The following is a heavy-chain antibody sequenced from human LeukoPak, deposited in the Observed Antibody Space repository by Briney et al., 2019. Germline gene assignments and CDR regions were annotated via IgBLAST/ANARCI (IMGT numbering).Heavy chain of an antibody. Sequence: GGSLRLSCAASGFTFSSYGMHWVRQAPGKGLEWVSGISWNSNNIGYADSVRGRFTISRDNAKNSLYLQMNRLRAEDTALYYCAKGGIHRAYYYYYIDVWGKGTTVTISS. D-gene: IGHD6-13*01. J-gene: IGHJ6*03. V-gene: IGHV3-9*01. CDR2: ISWNSNNI. CDR1: GFTFSSYG. CDR3: AKGGIHRAYYYYYIDV.